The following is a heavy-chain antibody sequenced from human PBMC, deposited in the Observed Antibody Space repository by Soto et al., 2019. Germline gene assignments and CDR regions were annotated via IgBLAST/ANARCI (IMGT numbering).Heavy chain of an antibody. D-gene: IGHD3-16*01. V-gene: IGHV3-21*01. CDR1: GFTFSSYS. Sequence: EVQLVESGGGLVKPAGSLRLPCAASGFTFSSYSMNWVRQAPGKGLEWVSSISSSSSYMYYADSVKGRFTISRENAKDSLYLQMNSLRAVDAAVSYWASAPRGGYSYGMDVWGQGTTVTVSS. CDR2: ISSSSSYM. J-gene: IGHJ6*02. CDR3: ASAPRGGYSYGMDV.